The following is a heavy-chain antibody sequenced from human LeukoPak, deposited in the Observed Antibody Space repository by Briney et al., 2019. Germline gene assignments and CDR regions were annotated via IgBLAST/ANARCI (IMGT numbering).Heavy chain of an antibody. CDR3: AACVVVVAAPLA. V-gene: IGHV3-21*05. CDR2: ISSSSSYI. CDR1: GFTFSSYE. D-gene: IGHD2-15*01. J-gene: IGHJ4*02. Sequence: GGSLRLSCAASGFTFSSYEMNWVRQAPGKGLEWVSYISSSSSYIYYADSVKGRFTISRDNAKNSLYLQMNSLRAEDTAVYYCAACVVVVAAPLAWGQGTLVTVSS.